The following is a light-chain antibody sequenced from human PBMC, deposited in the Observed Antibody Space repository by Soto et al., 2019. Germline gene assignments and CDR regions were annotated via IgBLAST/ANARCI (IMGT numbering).Light chain of an antibody. J-gene: IGKJ4*01. CDR2: DTS. Sequence: EIVLTQSPATLSLSPGERATLSCRASQSVINYLAWYQQKPGQAPRLLIYDTSNRATGIPARFSGSGSGTDFTLIISSLEPEDFVVYYCQQRANWPLTFGGWTKVEIK. V-gene: IGKV3-11*01. CDR1: QSVINY. CDR3: QQRANWPLT.